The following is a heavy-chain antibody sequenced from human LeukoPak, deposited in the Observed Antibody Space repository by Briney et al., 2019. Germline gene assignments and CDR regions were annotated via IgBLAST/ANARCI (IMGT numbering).Heavy chain of an antibody. D-gene: IGHD6-13*01. CDR1: GDSVSSNSAA. CDR2: TYYRSKWYN. CDR3: ARDRRSSSWHVPVTWFDP. J-gene: IGHJ5*02. Sequence: TSQTLSLTCAISGDSVSSNSAAWNWVRQSPSRGLEWLGRTYYRSKWYNDYAVSVKSRITINPDTSKNQFSLQLNSVTPEDTAVYYCARDRRSSSWHVPVTWFDPWGQGTLVTVSS. V-gene: IGHV6-1*01.